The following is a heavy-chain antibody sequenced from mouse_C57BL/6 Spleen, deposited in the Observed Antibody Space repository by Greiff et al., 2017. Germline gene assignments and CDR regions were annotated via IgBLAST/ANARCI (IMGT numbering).Heavy chain of an antibody. D-gene: IGHD2-5*01. J-gene: IGHJ1*03. V-gene: IGHV1-54*01. CDR3: ARLGDSNYGDWYFDV. Sequence: LQESGAELVRPGTSVKVSCKASGYAFTNYLIEWVKQRPGQGLEWIGVINPGSGGTNYNEKFKGKATLTADKSSSTAYMQLSSLTSEDSAVYFCARLGDSNYGDWYFDVWGTGTTVTVSS. CDR1: GYAFTNYL. CDR2: INPGSGGT.